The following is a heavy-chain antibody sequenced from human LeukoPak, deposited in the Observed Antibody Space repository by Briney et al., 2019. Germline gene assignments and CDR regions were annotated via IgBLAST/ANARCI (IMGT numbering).Heavy chain of an antibody. V-gene: IGHV3-21*01. J-gene: IGHJ4*02. CDR2: ISSSSSNI. D-gene: IGHD2-15*01. CDR1: GFTFSSYT. Sequence: GGSLRLSCAASGFTFSSYTMNWVRQAPGKGLEWVSSISSSSSNIYYADSVKGRFTISRDNAKNSLDLQMNSLRGEDAGVYYCTSQGGFDNWGQGTLVTVSS. CDR3: TSQGGFDN.